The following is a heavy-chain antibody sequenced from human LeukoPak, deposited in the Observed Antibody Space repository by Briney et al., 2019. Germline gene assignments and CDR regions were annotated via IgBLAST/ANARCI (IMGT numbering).Heavy chain of an antibody. J-gene: IGHJ6*03. V-gene: IGHV3-30*04. D-gene: IGHD6-6*01. CDR2: ISSDGNTQ. CDR3: VRDPSLGYMDV. Sequence: GGSLRLSCVASGFTFTDYAFNWVRQTPGKGMEWVAIISSDGNTQSYADPLKGRFTISRDNFRDTVFLELTTLRPEDTGLYYCVRDPSLGYMDVWGKGTTVTISS. CDR1: GFTFTDYA.